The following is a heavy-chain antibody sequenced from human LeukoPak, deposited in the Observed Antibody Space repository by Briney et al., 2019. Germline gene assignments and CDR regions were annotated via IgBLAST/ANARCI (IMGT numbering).Heavy chain of an antibody. J-gene: IGHJ4*02. Sequence: GASVKVSCKASGGTFSSYAISWVRQAPGQGLEWMGGIIPIFGRANYAQKFQGRVTITTDESTSTAYMELSSLRSEDTAVYYCARCHHDYGGNSWYYFDYRGQGTLVTVSS. CDR1: GGTFSSYA. V-gene: IGHV1-69*05. D-gene: IGHD4-23*01. CDR3: ARCHHDYGGNSWYYFDY. CDR2: IIPIFGRA.